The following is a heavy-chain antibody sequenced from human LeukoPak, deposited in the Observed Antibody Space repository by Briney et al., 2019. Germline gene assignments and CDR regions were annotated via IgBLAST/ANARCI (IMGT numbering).Heavy chain of an antibody. CDR2: ISGSGGST. Sequence: GGSLRLSCAASGFTFSSYAMSWVRQAPGKGLEWVSAISGSGGSTYYADSVKGRFTISRDNSKNTLYLQMNSLRAEDTAVYYCAKHPPYDILTGALIDIWGQGTMVTVSS. CDR1: GFTFSSYA. J-gene: IGHJ3*02. CDR3: AKHPPYDILTGALIDI. D-gene: IGHD3-9*01. V-gene: IGHV3-23*01.